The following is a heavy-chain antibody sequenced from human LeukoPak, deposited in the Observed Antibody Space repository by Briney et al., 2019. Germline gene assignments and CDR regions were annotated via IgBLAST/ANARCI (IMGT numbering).Heavy chain of an antibody. Sequence: GKSLRLSCAASGFTFSNYAMHWVRQAPGKGLEWVSLISSGGTYEHYADSVKGRFTISRDNSKNTLCLQLNSLRAEDTAVYYCARDSTYYYDSGSSGPHYFDNWGQGTLDTVSS. D-gene: IGHD3-10*01. CDR3: ARDSTYYYDSGSSGPHYFDN. J-gene: IGHJ4*02. CDR1: GFTFSNYA. CDR2: ISSGGTYE. V-gene: IGHV3-30*01.